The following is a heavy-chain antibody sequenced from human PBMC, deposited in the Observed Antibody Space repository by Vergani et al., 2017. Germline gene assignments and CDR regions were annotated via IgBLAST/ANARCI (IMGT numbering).Heavy chain of an antibody. V-gene: IGHV4-59*01. J-gene: IGHJ6*03. CDR3: ARGTSFGGGKASTQKDGSGSYYYMDV. D-gene: IGHD3-10*01. Sequence: VQLLESGGGLVQPGGSLRLSCAASGFTFSSYAMSWIRQPPGKGLEWIGYIYYSGSTNYNPSLKSRVTISVDTSKNQFSLKLSSVTAADPAVYYCARGTSFGGGKASTQKDGSGSYYYMDVWGKGTTVTVSS. CDR1: GFTFSSYA. CDR2: IYYSGST.